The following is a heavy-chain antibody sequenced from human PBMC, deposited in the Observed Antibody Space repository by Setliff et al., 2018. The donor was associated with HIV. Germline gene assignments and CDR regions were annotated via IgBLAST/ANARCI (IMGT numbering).Heavy chain of an antibody. J-gene: IGHJ2*01. Sequence: SETLSLTCTVSGVSISSYFWSWIRQPPGKGLEWIGYIYYSGSTSGSTNYNPSLKSRVAISLDTSKNQFSLNPSSVTAADTAVYYCASSLNGDSEPWYFDLWGRGTLVTVSS. V-gene: IGHV4-59*01. D-gene: IGHD4-17*01. CDR3: ASSLNGDSEPWYFDL. CDR2: IYYSGSTSGST. CDR1: GVSISSYF.